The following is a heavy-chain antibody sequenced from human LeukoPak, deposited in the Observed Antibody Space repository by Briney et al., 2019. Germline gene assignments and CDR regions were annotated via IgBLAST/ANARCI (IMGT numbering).Heavy chain of an antibody. Sequence: ASVKVSCKASGYTFTGYYMHWVRQAPGQGLEWMGQINPNSGGTNYAQKFQGRVTMTRDTSISTAYMELSRLRSDDTAVYYCARTYYYDSSGSVYDYWGQGTLVTVSS. CDR1: GYTFTGYY. V-gene: IGHV1-2*06. CDR2: INPNSGGT. CDR3: ARTYYYDSSGSVYDY. J-gene: IGHJ4*02. D-gene: IGHD3-22*01.